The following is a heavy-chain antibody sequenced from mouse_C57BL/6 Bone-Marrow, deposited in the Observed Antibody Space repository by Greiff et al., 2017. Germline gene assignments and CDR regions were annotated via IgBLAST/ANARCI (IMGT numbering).Heavy chain of an antibody. CDR1: GYTFTTYP. V-gene: IGHV1-47*01. D-gene: IGHD2-4*01. Sequence: FQLQQSGAELVKPGASVKMSCKASGYTFTTYPIEWMKQNHGKSLEWIGNFHPYNDDTKYTEKFKGTATLTVEKSSSTVYLELSRLTSDDSAVYYCAREDDYDRGFAYWGQGTLVTVSA. J-gene: IGHJ3*01. CDR2: FHPYNDDT. CDR3: AREDDYDRGFAY.